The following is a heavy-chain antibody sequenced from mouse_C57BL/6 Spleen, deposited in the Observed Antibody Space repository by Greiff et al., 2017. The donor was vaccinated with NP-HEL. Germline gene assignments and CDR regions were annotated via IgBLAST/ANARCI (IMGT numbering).Heavy chain of an antibody. V-gene: IGHV1-39*01. J-gene: IGHJ4*01. CDR3: SRRLQRAMDY. CDR2: INPNYGTT. D-gene: IGHD2-2*01. CDR1: GYSFTDYN. Sequence: EVQLQQSGPELVKPGASVKISCKASGYSFTDYNMNWVKQSNGKSLEWIGVINPNYGTTSYNQKFKGKATLTVDKYSSTAYMQLNNLTPEDSAVYYCSRRLQRAMDYWGQGTSVTVSS.